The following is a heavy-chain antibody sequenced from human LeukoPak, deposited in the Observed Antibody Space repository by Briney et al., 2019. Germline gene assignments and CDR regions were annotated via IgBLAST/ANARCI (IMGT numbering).Heavy chain of an antibody. CDR2: IKQDGSEK. CDR3: ARDQGSLLWFGEKENYFDY. CDR1: GFTFSSYW. D-gene: IGHD3-10*01. J-gene: IGHJ4*02. V-gene: IGHV3-7*01. Sequence: GGSLRLSCAASGFTFSSYWMSWVRQAPGKGLEWVANIKQDGSEKYYVDSVKGRFTISRDNAKNSLYLQMNSLRAEDTAVYYCARDQGSLLWFGEKENYFDYWGQGTLVTVSS.